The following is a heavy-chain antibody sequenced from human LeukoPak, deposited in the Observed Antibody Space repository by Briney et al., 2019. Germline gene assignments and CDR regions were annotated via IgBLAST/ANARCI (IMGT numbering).Heavy chain of an antibody. CDR3: ARVGGDSSGWYDY. D-gene: IGHD6-19*01. CDR1: GFTFSSYS. CDR2: IRSSGSPT. Sequence: TGGSLRLSCAASGFTFSSYSMNWVRQAPGKGLEWVSYIRSSGSPTYYADSVKGRFTISRDNAKNTLYLQMNSLRAEDTAVYYCARVGGDSSGWYDYWGQGTLVTVSS. J-gene: IGHJ4*02. V-gene: IGHV3-48*04.